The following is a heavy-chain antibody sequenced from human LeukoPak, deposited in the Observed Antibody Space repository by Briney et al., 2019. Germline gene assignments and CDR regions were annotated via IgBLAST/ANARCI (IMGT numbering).Heavy chain of an antibody. D-gene: IGHD4-17*01. CDR3: ARDRGFPTVLLFHFDY. V-gene: IGHV1-2*02. Sequence: GASVKVSCTASGYTFTGYYIHWVRQAPGQGLEWMGWINPNSGGTNFAQKFQGRVTMTRDTSISTVYMELNRLKSDDTAVYYCARDRGFPTVLLFHFDYWGQGTLVTVSS. CDR1: GYTFTGYY. J-gene: IGHJ4*02. CDR2: INPNSGGT.